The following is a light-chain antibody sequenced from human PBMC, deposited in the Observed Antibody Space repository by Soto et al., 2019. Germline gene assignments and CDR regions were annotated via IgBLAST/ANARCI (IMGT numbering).Light chain of an antibody. CDR3: AQIYTAQWT. J-gene: IGKJ1*01. Sequence: DIQVTKSPSSLPASLGDRVTITCRASENIKNYLIWYQQKPGKAPKLLIYGASTLKTGVPSRFSGSGSVTDFTFTIGSLQPDDFATYYWAQIYTAQWTFGQGTRVDLK. CDR1: ENIKNY. CDR2: GAS. V-gene: IGKV1-39*01.